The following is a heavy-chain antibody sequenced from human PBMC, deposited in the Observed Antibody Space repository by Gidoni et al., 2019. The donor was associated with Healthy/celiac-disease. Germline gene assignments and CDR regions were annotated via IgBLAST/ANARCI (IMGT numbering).Heavy chain of an antibody. Sequence: QVQLVQSGAEVKKPGSSVKVSCKASVAPFSSYAISWVRQAPGQGLEWMGGIIPIFGTANYAQKFQGRVTITADESTSTAYMELSSLRSEDTAVYYCARGADSSGWYGEIDYWGQGTLVTVSS. CDR2: IIPIFGTA. CDR3: ARGADSSGWYGEIDY. D-gene: IGHD6-19*01. J-gene: IGHJ4*02. V-gene: IGHV1-69*01. CDR1: VAPFSSYA.